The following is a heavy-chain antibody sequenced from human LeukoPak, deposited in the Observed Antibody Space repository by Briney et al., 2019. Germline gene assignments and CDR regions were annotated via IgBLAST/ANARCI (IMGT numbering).Heavy chain of an antibody. CDR1: GFTFSNYA. CDR2: ISGSVDST. CDR3: AKHPKIQLWARILEY. Sequence: GGSLRLSCAASGFTFSNYAMSWVRQAPGKGLVCVPAISGSVDSTYFADSVKGRFTMSRDNSKNTLYLQMNSLRAEDTAVYYCAKHPKIQLWARILEYWGQGTLVTVSS. D-gene: IGHD5-18*01. J-gene: IGHJ4*02. V-gene: IGHV3-23*01.